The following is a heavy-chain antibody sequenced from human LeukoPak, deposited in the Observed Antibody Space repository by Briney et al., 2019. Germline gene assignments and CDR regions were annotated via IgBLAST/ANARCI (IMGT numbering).Heavy chain of an antibody. CDR1: GFTFSSYG. CDR3: AREHYSTMIEG. J-gene: IGHJ4*02. Sequence: GGSLRLSCAASGFTFSSYGMHWVRQAPGKGLEWVSSISSSSSYIYYADSVKGRFTISRDNAKNSLYLQMNSLRAEDTAVYYCAREHYSTMIEGWGQGTLVTVSS. V-gene: IGHV3-21*01. D-gene: IGHD3-22*01. CDR2: ISSSSSYI.